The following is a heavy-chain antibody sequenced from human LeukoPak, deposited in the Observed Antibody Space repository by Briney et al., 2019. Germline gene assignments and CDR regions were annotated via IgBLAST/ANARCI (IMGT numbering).Heavy chain of an antibody. CDR2: IYYSGST. Sequence: SETLSLTCTVSGGSISSYYWSWIRQPPGKGLEWIGYIYYSGSTNYNPSLKSRVTISVDTSKNQFSLKLSSVTAADTAVYYCASWRYCSGGSCPGTNWFDPWGQGTLVTVSS. CDR1: GGSISSYY. CDR3: ASWRYCSGGSCPGTNWFDP. V-gene: IGHV4-59*08. D-gene: IGHD2-15*01. J-gene: IGHJ5*02.